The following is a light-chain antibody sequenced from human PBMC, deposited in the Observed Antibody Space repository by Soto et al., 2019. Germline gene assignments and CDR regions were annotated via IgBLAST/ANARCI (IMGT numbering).Light chain of an antibody. Sequence: QSALTRPASVSGSPGQSITISCTGTTNGVGASNYVSWYQHHPGEAPKLVIYEVKNRPSGVSHRFSGSKSGNTASLTISCLQADDEADYYCASFGTTTSLYVFGTGTKVTVL. CDR2: EVK. J-gene: IGLJ1*01. CDR3: ASFGTTTSLYV. CDR1: TNGVGASNY. V-gene: IGLV2-14*01.